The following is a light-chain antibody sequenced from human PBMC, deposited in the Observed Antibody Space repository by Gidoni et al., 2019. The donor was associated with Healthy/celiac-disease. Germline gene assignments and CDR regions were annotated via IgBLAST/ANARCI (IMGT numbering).Light chain of an antibody. V-gene: IGKV3-11*01. CDR1: QSVSSY. J-gene: IGKJ5*01. Sequence: ELVLTQSPATLSLSPGERATLSCRASQSVSSYLACYQQKPGQDPSLLIYDASNRATGIPARFIGSGSGTDFTLTISSLEPEDFAVYYCQQRSNWPPVTFGQGTRLEIK. CDR2: DAS. CDR3: QQRSNWPPVT.